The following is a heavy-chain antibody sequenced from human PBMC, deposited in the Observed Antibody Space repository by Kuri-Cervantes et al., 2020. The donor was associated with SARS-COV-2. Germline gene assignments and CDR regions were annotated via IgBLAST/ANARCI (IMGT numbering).Heavy chain of an antibody. CDR2: ITHSGST. CDR1: GGSFSGFY. J-gene: IGHJ6*02. V-gene: IGHV4-34*01. Sequence: SQKLPLTCALYGGSFSGFYWSWIRQPPGKGLEWIGEITHSGSTNYNPSLKSRVTISVDTSKNQFSLKLISVTAADTAVYYCAREYYYDSSGYYYTRYYYYYGMDVWGQGTTVTVSS. D-gene: IGHD3-22*01. CDR3: AREYYYDSSGYYYTRYYYYYGMDV.